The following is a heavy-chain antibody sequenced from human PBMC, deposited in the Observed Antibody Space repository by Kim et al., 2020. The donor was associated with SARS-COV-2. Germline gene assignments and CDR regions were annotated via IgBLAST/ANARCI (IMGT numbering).Heavy chain of an antibody. CDR3: ARDRSSVKPNWFDP. V-gene: IGHV1-18*01. Sequence: ASVKVSCKASGYTFTSYGISWVRQAPGQGLEWMGWISAYNGNTNYAQKLQGRVTMTTDTSTSTASMELRSLRSDDTAVYYCARDRSSVKPNWFDPWGQGTLVTVSS. D-gene: IGHD3-22*01. CDR1: GYTFTSYG. J-gene: IGHJ5*02. CDR2: ISAYNGNT.